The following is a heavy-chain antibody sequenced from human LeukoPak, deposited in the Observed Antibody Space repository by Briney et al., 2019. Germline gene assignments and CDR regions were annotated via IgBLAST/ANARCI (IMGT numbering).Heavy chain of an antibody. D-gene: IGHD3-10*01. CDR2: ISYDGSNE. Sequence: GGSLRLSCAASGFTFSTYGMHWVRQAPGKGLEWAAVISYDGSNEYYADSVKGRFTISRDNSKNTLYLQMNSLRPEDTAVYYCAKSGQLWLSSHDYWGQGTLVTVSS. J-gene: IGHJ4*02. CDR1: GFTFSTYG. CDR3: AKSGQLWLSSHDY. V-gene: IGHV3-30*18.